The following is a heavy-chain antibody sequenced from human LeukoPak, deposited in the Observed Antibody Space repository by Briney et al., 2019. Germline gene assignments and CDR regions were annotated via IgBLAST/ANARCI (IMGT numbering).Heavy chain of an antibody. V-gene: IGHV3-15*01. CDR1: GFTLSHAW. J-gene: IGHJ4*02. CDR2: IKSKTDGGTT. D-gene: IGHD1-26*01. CDR3: TTATWSYPDS. Sequence: GGSLRLSCEASGFTLSHAWMSWVRQPPGKGLEWVGHIKSKTDGGTTDYAAPVTGRFTISRDDSKNTLYLQVNSLKTEDTAVYYCTTATWSYPDSWGQGTLVTVSS.